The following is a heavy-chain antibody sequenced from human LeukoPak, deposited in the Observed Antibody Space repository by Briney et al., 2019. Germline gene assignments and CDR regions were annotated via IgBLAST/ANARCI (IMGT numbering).Heavy chain of an antibody. J-gene: IGHJ6*03. CDR1: GFTFSSYS. V-gene: IGHV3-21*01. CDR2: ISSSSSYI. D-gene: IGHD5-24*01. Sequence: GGSLRLSCAASGFTFSSYSMNWVRQAPGKGLEWVSSISSSSSYIYYADSVKGRFTISRDNAKNSLYLQMNSLRAEDTAVYYCARDMVGDGNRPYYYYMDVWGKGTTVTVSS. CDR3: ARDMVGDGNRPYYYYMDV.